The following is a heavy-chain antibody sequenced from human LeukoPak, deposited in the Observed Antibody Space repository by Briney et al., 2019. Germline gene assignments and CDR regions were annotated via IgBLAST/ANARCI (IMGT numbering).Heavy chain of an antibody. V-gene: IGHV3-30*03. J-gene: IGHJ4*02. CDR3: ATDAYGGSMGY. CDR1: GFTFSSYG. D-gene: IGHD1-26*01. CDR2: ISYDGSNK. Sequence: PGRSLKLSCAASGFTFSSYGMHWVRQAPGKGLEWVAVISYDGSNKYYADSVKGRFTISRDNSKNTLYLQMNSLRAEDTAVYYCATDAYGGSMGYWGQGTLVTVSS.